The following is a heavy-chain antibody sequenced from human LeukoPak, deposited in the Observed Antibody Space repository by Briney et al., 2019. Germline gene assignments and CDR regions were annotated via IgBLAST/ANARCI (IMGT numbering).Heavy chain of an antibody. CDR2: IIPIFGTA. V-gene: IGHV1-69*06. D-gene: IGHD3-10*01. J-gene: IGHJ3*02. Sequence: SVKVSCKASGGTFSSYAISWVRQAPGQGLEWMGGIIPIFGTANYAQKFQGRVTITADKSTSTAYMELSSLRSEDTAVYYCANCVESYDAFDIWGQGTMVTVSS. CDR1: GGTFSSYA. CDR3: ANCVESYDAFDI.